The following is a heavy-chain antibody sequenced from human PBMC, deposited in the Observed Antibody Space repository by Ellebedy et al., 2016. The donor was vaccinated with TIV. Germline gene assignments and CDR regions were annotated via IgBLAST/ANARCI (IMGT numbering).Heavy chain of an antibody. CDR3: ARAPGDGWYTPGLDY. CDR1: GISVITNY. D-gene: IGHD6-19*01. V-gene: IGHV3-66*01. J-gene: IGHJ4*02. Sequence: GGSLRLSCAASGISVITNYMSWVRQAPGKGLEWVADIYSGGNTFYAESVRGRFTISRDNSKNTLYLQMNSLRAEDTAVYYCARAPGDGWYTPGLDYWGQGTLVIVSS. CDR2: IYSGGNT.